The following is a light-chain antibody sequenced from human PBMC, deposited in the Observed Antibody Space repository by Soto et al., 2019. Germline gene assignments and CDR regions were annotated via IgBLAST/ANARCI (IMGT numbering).Light chain of an antibody. CDR3: SSYTSSSRYI. CDR1: SSDVGRYDR. CDR2: EVT. Sequence: QSALTQPPSVSGSPGQSVTISCTGTSSDVGRYDRVSWYQQSPGTAPKLIIYEVTNRPSGVPDRFSGSKSGNTASLTISGLQAEDEADFYCSSYTSSSRYIFGTGTKGTVL. J-gene: IGLJ1*01. V-gene: IGLV2-18*02.